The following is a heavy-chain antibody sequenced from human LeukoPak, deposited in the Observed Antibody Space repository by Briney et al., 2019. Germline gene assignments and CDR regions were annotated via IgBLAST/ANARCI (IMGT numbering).Heavy chain of an antibody. J-gene: IGHJ4*02. CDR1: GGSISSYY. V-gene: IGHV3-23*01. D-gene: IGHD4-17*01. CDR3: ARAPTMTTLVVDS. CDR2: ISGSGGST. Sequence: ETLSLTCTVSGGSISSYYWSWIRQPPGKGLEWVSEISGSGGSTHYTDSVKGRFTISRDDSKNTLYLQMNSLRADDTAVYYCARAPTMTTLVVDSWGQGTLVTVSS.